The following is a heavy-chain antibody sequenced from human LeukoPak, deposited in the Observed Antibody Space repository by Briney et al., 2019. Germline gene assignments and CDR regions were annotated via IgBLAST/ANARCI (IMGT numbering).Heavy chain of an antibody. V-gene: IGHV3-23*01. CDR2: LSSSGATT. D-gene: IGHD5-18*01. J-gene: IGHJ4*02. Sequence: GGSLRLYRVASGFTFNTCVMSWVRRTPGKGLEWVSGLSSSGATTYYADSVKGRFTICRDNSKNTMYLQMNSLRAEDTAVYYCAKGASGDSYGLVDFWGQGTLVTVSS. CDR1: GFTFNTCV. CDR3: AKGASGDSYGLVDF.